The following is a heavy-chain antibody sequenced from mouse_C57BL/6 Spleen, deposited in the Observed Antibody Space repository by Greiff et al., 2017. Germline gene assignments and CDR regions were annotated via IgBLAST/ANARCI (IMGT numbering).Heavy chain of an antibody. J-gene: IGHJ4*01. V-gene: IGHV5-17*01. Sequence: EVKLVESGGGLVKPGGSLKLSCAASGFTFSDYGMHWVRQAPEKGLEWVAYISSGSSTIYYADTVKGRFTISRDNAKNTLFLQMTRLRSEDTAMYYCAGGLRGAMDYWGQGTSVTVSS. CDR3: AGGLRGAMDY. CDR1: GFTFSDYG. D-gene: IGHD2-4*01. CDR2: ISSGSSTI.